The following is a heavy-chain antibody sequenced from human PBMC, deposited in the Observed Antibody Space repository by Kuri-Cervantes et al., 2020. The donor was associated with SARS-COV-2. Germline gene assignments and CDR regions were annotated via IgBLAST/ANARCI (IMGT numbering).Heavy chain of an antibody. CDR2: IGTAGDT. D-gene: IGHD3-3*01. CDR3: VKDLPIFGVVNDY. Sequence: LSLSCAASGFTFSSYDMHWVRQATGKGLEWVSAIGTAGDTYYPGSVKGRFTISRDNSKNTLYLQMSSLRAEDTAVYYCVKDLPIFGVVNDYWGQGTLVTVSS. J-gene: IGHJ4*02. CDR1: GFTFSSYD. V-gene: IGHV3-13*01.